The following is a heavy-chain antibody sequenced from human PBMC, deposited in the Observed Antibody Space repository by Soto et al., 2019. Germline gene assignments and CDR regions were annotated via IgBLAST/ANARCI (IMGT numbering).Heavy chain of an antibody. V-gene: IGHV1-18*04. Sequence: ASVKVSCKASGYTFTSYYMHWVRQAPGQGLEWMGIINANNGNTNYAQKLQGRVTMTTDTSTSTAYMELRSLRSDDTAVYYCARDLLQPFDYWGQGTLVTVSS. CDR1: GYTFTSYY. CDR2: INANNGNT. CDR3: ARDLLQPFDY. J-gene: IGHJ4*02. D-gene: IGHD1-26*01.